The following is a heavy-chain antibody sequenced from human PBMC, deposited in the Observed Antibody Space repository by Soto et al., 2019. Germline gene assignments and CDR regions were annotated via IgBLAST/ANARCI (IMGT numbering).Heavy chain of an antibody. Sequence: QSPTLSLTCAISGDSVSSNSAAWNWIRQSPSRGLEWLGRTYYRSKWYNDYAVSVKSRITINPDTSKNQFSLQLNSVTPEDTAVYYCARDRGIAAADPYFDYWGQGTLVTVSS. V-gene: IGHV6-1*01. CDR3: ARDRGIAAADPYFDY. D-gene: IGHD6-13*01. CDR1: GDSVSSNSAA. CDR2: TYYRSKWYN. J-gene: IGHJ4*02.